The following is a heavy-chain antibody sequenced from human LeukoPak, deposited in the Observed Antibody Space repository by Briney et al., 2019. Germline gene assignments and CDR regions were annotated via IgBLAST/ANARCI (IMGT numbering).Heavy chain of an antibody. V-gene: IGHV4-4*02. D-gene: IGHD3-22*01. CDR1: GGSISSSNW. Sequence: SGTLSLTCAVSGGSISSSNWWSWVRQPPGKGLEWIGEIYHSGSTNYNPSLKSRVTISVDKSKNQFSLKLSSVTAADTAVYYCARVSYYYDSSGYQPRNLNAFDIWGQGTMVTVSS. CDR3: ARVSYYYDSSGYQPRNLNAFDI. J-gene: IGHJ3*02. CDR2: IYHSGST.